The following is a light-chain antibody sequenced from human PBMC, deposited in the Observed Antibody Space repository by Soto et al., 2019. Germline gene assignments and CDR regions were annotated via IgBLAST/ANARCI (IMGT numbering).Light chain of an antibody. CDR1: QTISNW. Sequence: IEMTQSPSTLSASVGDIVTITCRASQTISNWLAWYQQKPGKAPKLLIYKASTLESAVPSRLSGSGSGTEFTLTISGMQPEDFATYYCQQYNSYWTFGQGTKVDI. V-gene: IGKV1-5*03. CDR2: KAS. CDR3: QQYNSYWT. J-gene: IGKJ1*01.